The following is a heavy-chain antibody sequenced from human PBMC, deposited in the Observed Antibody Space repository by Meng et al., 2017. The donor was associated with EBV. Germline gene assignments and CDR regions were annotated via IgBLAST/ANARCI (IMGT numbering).Heavy chain of an antibody. V-gene: IGHV4-34*01. CDR2: INHSGST. Sequence: QVQLPLGVAELLKPSETLSLTCSVYGGSFSGYYWSWIRQPPGKGLEWIGEINHSGSTNYNPSLKSRVTISVDTSKNQLSLKLSSVTAADTAVYYCARGRWLQPGSYFDYWGQGTLVTVSS. CDR3: ARGRWLQPGSYFDY. CDR1: GGSFSGYY. J-gene: IGHJ4*02. D-gene: IGHD5-24*01.